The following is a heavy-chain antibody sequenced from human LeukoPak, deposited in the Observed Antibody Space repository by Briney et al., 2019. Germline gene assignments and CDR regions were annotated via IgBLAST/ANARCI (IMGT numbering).Heavy chain of an antibody. D-gene: IGHD3-10*01. CDR3: ARDGSGSYYYYYGMDV. Sequence: PGGSLRLSCAASGFTFSSYAMHWVRQAPGKGLEWVAVISYDGSNKYYADSVKGRFTISRDNSKNTLYLQMNSLRAEDTAEYYCARDGSGSYYYYYGMDVWGQGTTVTVSS. CDR2: ISYDGSNK. CDR1: GFTFSSYA. V-gene: IGHV3-30*04. J-gene: IGHJ6*02.